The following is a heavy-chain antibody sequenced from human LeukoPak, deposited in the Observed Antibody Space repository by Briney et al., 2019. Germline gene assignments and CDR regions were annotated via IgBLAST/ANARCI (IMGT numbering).Heavy chain of an antibody. CDR3: ARDPWQGSTTLH. CDR1: GFSISSGY. D-gene: IGHD1-26*01. J-gene: IGHJ4*02. Sequence: GGSLRLSCVASGFSISSGYMTWARQAPGKALEWVSLLYSDDSAYYPDSVKGRFTISRDNCKSTLHLQMDTLRTEDTAMYYCARDPWQGSTTLHWGQGIMVTVSS. CDR2: LYSDDSA. V-gene: IGHV3-66*02.